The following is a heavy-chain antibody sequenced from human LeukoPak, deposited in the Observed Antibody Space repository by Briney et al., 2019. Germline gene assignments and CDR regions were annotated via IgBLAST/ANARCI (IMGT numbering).Heavy chain of an antibody. Sequence: ASVKVSCKASGYTFTTNYIHWVRQATGQRLEWMATINPSGGNTGYAQKFQGRVTMTRDMSTSTVYMELSSLRSEDTAVYYCARGPPSYYYMDVWGKGTTVTVSS. CDR2: INPSGGNT. CDR3: ARGPPSYYYMDV. V-gene: IGHV1-46*01. J-gene: IGHJ6*03. CDR1: GYTFTTNY.